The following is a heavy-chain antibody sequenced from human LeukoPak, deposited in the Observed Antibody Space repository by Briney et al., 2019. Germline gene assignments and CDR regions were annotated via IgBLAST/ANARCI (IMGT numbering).Heavy chain of an antibody. D-gene: IGHD2-21*02. J-gene: IGHJ4*02. CDR1: GYTFNGYY. CDR3: ARVSSEWWRLDY. V-gene: IGHV1-2*02. Sequence: ASVKVSCKASGYTFNGYYKHWVRQAPGQGLEWMGWINPNSGGANYAQKFQGRVTMTRDTSISTAYMELSRLRSDDTAVYYCARVSSEWWRLDYWGQGTLVTVSS. CDR2: INPNSGGA.